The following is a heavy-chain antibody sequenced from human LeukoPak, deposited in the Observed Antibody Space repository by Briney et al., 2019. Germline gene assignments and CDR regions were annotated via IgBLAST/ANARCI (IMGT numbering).Heavy chain of an antibody. CDR2: IYYSGST. D-gene: IGHD6-13*01. Sequence: SETLSLTCTVAGGSISSYYWSWIRQPPGKGLEWIGYIYYSGSTNYNPSLKSRVTISVDTSKNQFSLKLSSVTAADTAVYYCASIAAAGTGWFDPWGQGTLVTVSS. CDR3: ASIAAAGTGWFDP. CDR1: GGSISSYY. V-gene: IGHV4-59*08. J-gene: IGHJ5*02.